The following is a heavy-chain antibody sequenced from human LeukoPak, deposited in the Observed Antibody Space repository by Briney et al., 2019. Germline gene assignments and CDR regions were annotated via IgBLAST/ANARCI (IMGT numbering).Heavy chain of an antibody. CDR2: IIPIFGTA. CDR1: GYSFTGYY. J-gene: IGHJ5*02. V-gene: IGHV1-69*13. D-gene: IGHD1-26*01. CDR3: ARVGPYSGSYGGWFDP. Sequence: SVKVSCKASGYSFTGYYMHWVRQAPGQGLEWMGGIIPIFGTANYAQKFQGRVTITADESTSTAYMELSILRSEDTAVYYCARVGPYSGSYGGWFDPWGQRTLVTVSS.